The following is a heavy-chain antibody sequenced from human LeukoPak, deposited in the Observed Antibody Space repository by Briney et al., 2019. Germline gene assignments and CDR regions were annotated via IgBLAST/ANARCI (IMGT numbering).Heavy chain of an antibody. V-gene: IGHV1-2*02. Sequence: GASVKVSSKASGYTFSDYYMHWVRQPPGQGVEWMGWINPKSGGTNYVQKFQGRVTMHRDTSITTAYMELSRLRSDDTAVYYCARGDYDSLSFDSWGQGTLVTVSS. CDR2: INPKSGGT. D-gene: IGHD3-22*01. J-gene: IGHJ4*02. CDR1: GYTFSDYY. CDR3: ARGDYDSLSFDS.